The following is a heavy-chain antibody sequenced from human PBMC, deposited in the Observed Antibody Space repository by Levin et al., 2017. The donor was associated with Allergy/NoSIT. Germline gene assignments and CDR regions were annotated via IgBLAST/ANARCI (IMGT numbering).Heavy chain of an antibody. CDR3: ARTDTVMTHDY. Sequence: PSETLSLTCTVSGGSIGSGYYWGWIRQPPGKGLEWLASMFYSGKTYYNPSLQSRVSMSIDTSKNQFSLKLTSVTAADTAVYYCARTDTVMTHDYWGQGTLVTVSS. CDR1: GGSIGSGYY. V-gene: IGHV4-39*07. CDR2: MFYSGKT. D-gene: IGHD5-18*01. J-gene: IGHJ4*02.